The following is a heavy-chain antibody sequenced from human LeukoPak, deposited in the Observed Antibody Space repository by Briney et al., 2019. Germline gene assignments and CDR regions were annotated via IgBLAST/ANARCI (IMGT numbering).Heavy chain of an antibody. CDR1: GASLSSYY. CDR2: IYYSGNT. Sequence: SETLSLTCTVSGASLSSYYSTWIRQPPGKRLEWIGYIYYSGNTNSNPSLKSRVTISVDTSKNQFSLKLSSVTAADTAVYYCARANSIICPPDYWGQGTLVTVSS. V-gene: IGHV4-59*01. CDR3: ARANSIICPPDY. D-gene: IGHD2/OR15-2a*01. J-gene: IGHJ4*02.